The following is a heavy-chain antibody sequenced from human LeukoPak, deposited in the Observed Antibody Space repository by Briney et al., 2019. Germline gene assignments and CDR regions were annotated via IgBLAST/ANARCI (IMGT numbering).Heavy chain of an antibody. CDR1: GFTFDDYA. Sequence: GGSLRLSCAASGFTFDDYAMHWVRHAPGKGLEWVSAISGSGGSTYYADSVKGRFTISRDNSKNTLYLQMNSLRAEDTAVYYCAKLALVQDYFDYWGQGTLVTVSS. D-gene: IGHD6-13*01. CDR3: AKLALVQDYFDY. CDR2: ISGSGGST. J-gene: IGHJ4*02. V-gene: IGHV3-23*01.